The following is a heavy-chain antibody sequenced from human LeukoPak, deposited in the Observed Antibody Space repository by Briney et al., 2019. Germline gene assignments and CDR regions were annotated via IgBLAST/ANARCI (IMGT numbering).Heavy chain of an antibody. CDR3: ARAIRYKLLSDY. CDR2: INPNSGNT. CDR1: GYTFITYD. V-gene: IGHV1-8*03. Sequence: ASVKVSCKSSGYTFITYDINWLGQAAGQGGEGMGWINPNSGNTGFAQKSHGRAATTRDTSTATAYLELSSLTSEDTAAYYCARAIRYKLLSDYGRQGPLATVSA. D-gene: IGHD2-2*01. J-gene: IGHJ4*02.